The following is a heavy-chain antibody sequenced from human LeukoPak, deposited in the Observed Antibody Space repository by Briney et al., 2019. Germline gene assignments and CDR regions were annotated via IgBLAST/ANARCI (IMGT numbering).Heavy chain of an antibody. V-gene: IGHV1-69*13. CDR1: GGTFSSYA. CDR2: IIPIFGTA. CDR3: AREGRLSSSSFYYYMDV. D-gene: IGHD6-13*01. Sequence: ASVKVSCKASGGTFSSYAISWVRQAPGQGLEWMGGIIPIFGTANYAQKFQGRVTITADESTSTAYMELSSLRSDDTAVYYCAREGRLSSSSFYYYMDVWGKGTTVTISS. J-gene: IGHJ6*03.